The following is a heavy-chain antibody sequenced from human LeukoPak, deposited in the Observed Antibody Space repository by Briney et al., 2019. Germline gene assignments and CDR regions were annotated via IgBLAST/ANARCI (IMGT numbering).Heavy chain of an antibody. CDR1: GFSFSDYS. CDR2: SSSSSYT. J-gene: IGHJ4*02. CDR3: ARGDYDSSGYYEV. V-gene: IGHV3-11*05. D-gene: IGHD3-22*01. Sequence: KPGGSLRLSCAASGFSFSDYSMSWIRQAPGKGLECISYSSSSSYTNYADYVKGRFTMSIDNAKNSLYLQMNSLRAEDTAVYYCARGDYDSSGYYEVWGQGTLVTVSS.